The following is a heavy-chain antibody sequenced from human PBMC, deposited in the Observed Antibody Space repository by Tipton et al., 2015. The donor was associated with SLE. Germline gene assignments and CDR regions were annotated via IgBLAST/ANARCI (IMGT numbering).Heavy chain of an antibody. V-gene: IGHV4-39*07. Sequence: TLSLTCTVSGGSISSSSYYWGWIRQPPGKGLEWIGSIYYSGSTYYNPSLKSRVTISVDTSKNQFSLKLSSVTAADTAVYYCARGIVFQHWGQGTLVTVSS. CDR1: GGSISSSSYY. CDR2: IYYSGST. D-gene: IGHD3-16*02. J-gene: IGHJ1*01. CDR3: ARGIVFQH.